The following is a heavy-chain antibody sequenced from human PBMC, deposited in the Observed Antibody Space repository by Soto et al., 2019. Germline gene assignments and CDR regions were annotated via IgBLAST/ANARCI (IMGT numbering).Heavy chain of an antibody. D-gene: IGHD3-3*01. CDR1: GYTFTSYG. J-gene: IGHJ6*02. CDR3: ARERDFWSGYFPGGTYYYYGMDV. V-gene: IGHV1-18*01. CDR2: ISAYNGNT. Sequence: QVQLVQSGAEVKKPGASVKVSCKASGYTFTSYGISWVRQAPGQGLEWMGWISAYNGNTNYAQKLQGRVTMTTDTSTSRAYMELRRLRSDDTAVYYCARERDFWSGYFPGGTYYYYGMDVWGQGTTVTVSS.